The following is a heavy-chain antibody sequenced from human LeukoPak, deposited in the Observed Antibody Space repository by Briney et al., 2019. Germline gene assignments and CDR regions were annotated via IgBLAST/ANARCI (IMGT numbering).Heavy chain of an antibody. CDR1: GFTFSDYY. V-gene: IGHV3-11*01. CDR3: AAGRDGYNQGYYYYYGMDV. J-gene: IGHJ6*02. CDR2: ISSSGSTI. Sequence: GGSLRLSCAASGFTFSDYYMSWIRQAPGKGLEWVSYISSSGSTIYYADSVKGRFTISRDNAKNSLYLQMNSLRAEDTAVYYCAAGRDGYNQGYYYYYGMDVWGQGTTVTVSS. D-gene: IGHD5-24*01.